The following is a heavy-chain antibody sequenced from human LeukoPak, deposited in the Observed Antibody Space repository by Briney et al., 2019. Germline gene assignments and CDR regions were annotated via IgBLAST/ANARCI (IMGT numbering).Heavy chain of an antibody. Sequence: GGSLRLSCAASGFTFSSYSMNWVRQAPGKGLVWVSRIDNYGRTTDYADSVKGRFTISRDNVQNTLYLQMNSLNAEDTAVYYCARDVGGAGSFWGQGTLVTVSS. V-gene: IGHV3-74*01. CDR2: IDNYGRTT. J-gene: IGHJ4*02. CDR3: ARDVGGAGSF. CDR1: GFTFSSYS. D-gene: IGHD3-10*01.